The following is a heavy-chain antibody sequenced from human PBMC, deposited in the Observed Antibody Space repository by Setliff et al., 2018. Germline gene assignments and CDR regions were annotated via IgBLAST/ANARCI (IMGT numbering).Heavy chain of an antibody. J-gene: IGHJ4*02. CDR3: ASTPDGDLYYNFWSGYYLTLDY. D-gene: IGHD3-3*01. Sequence: PSETLSLTCTVSGGSISSSSYYWGWIRQPPGKGLEWIGSIDYSGSTYYNPSLKRRVTISVDTSKNQFSLKLSSVTAADTGVYYCASTPDGDLYYNFWSGYYLTLDYWGQGTLVTVSS. CDR1: GGSISSSSYY. CDR2: IDYSGST. V-gene: IGHV4-39*07.